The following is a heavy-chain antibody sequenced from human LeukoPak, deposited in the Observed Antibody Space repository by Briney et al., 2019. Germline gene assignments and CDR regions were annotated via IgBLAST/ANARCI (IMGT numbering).Heavy chain of an antibody. J-gene: IGHJ4*02. Sequence: SETLSLTCTVSGGSISSGGYYWSWIRQHPGKGLEWIGYIYYSGNTYYNPPLKNRVIISIDMSKNQFSLKLSSVTAADTAVYYCARQKGSSSSWSDFDYWVQGTLVTVSS. CDR1: GGSISSGGYY. CDR2: IYYSGNT. CDR3: ARQKGSSSSWSDFDY. D-gene: IGHD6-13*01. V-gene: IGHV4-31*03.